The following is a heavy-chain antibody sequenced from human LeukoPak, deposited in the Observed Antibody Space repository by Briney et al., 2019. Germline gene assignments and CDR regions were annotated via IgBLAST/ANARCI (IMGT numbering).Heavy chain of an antibody. D-gene: IGHD5-12*01. CDR3: ARQYSK. CDR2: ISYSVAS. Sequence: PSETLSLTCTVSGVSINTGGDYWGWTRQTPGKGLEWIASISYSVASFYNPSLKSRVTIHRDTSKNQFSLRLTSVSAADTTVYYCARQYSKWGQGTLLTVSS. CDR1: GVSINTGGDY. J-gene: IGHJ4*02. V-gene: IGHV4-39*01.